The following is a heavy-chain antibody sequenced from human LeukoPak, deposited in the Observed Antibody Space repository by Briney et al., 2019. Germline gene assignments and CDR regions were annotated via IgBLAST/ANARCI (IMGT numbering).Heavy chain of an antibody. CDR2: IIPIFGGA. CDR1: GYTFTRYD. D-gene: IGHD5-24*01. J-gene: IGHJ3*02. CDR3: ARGGDDYYGEEGACDI. V-gene: IGHV1-69*13. Sequence: GASVKVSCKASGYTFTRYDINWVRQAPGQGLEWMGGIIPIFGGANYAQKFQGRVTITEDESTRTAYMELSGLRSERNAVYCCARGGDDYYGEEGACDIWGQGTMVTVS.